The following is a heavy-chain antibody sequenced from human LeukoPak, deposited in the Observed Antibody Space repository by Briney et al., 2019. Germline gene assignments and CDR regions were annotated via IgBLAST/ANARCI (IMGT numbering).Heavy chain of an antibody. CDR3: ARCGRLWIQLPWV. CDR2: ISGDGDRT. D-gene: IGHD5-18*01. Sequence: GGSLRLSCAASGINFNTYAMHWVRQAPGKGLEWVSLISGDGDRTSYADSVKGRFTISRDNDKNSLYLQMNSLRAEDTAVYYCARCGRLWIQLPWVWGQGTLVTVSS. J-gene: IGHJ4*02. CDR1: GINFNTYA. V-gene: IGHV3-43*02.